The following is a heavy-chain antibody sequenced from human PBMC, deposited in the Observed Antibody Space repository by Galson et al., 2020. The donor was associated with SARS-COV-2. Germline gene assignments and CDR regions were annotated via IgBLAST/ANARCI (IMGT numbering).Heavy chain of an antibody. CDR2: VWYDGSNK. CDR3: ARGVGEDSSCWYGWYFDY. D-gene: IGHD6-13*01. Sequence: GGSLRLSCAASGFTFSSHGIHWVRQPPGKRLEWVAVVWYDGSNKYYAHSVKGRFTISRDNSKNTLYLQMNSLRAEDTAVYYCARGVGEDSSCWYGWYFDYWGQGTLVTVSS. CDR1: GFTFSSHG. V-gene: IGHV3-33*01. J-gene: IGHJ4*02.